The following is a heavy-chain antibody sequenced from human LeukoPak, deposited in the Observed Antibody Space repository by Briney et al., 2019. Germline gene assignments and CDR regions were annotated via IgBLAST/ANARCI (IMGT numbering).Heavy chain of an antibody. CDR3: AREGTMVRGLAFDS. CDR2: IYYSGST. D-gene: IGHD3-10*01. CDR1: GGSISSYY. Sequence: SETLSLTCTVSGGSISSYYWSWIRQPPGKGLKWIGYIYYSGSTNYNPSLKSRVTISVDTSKNQFSLRLNSVTAADTAVYYCAREGTMVRGLAFDSWGQGTMVTVSS. J-gene: IGHJ3*02. V-gene: IGHV4-59*01.